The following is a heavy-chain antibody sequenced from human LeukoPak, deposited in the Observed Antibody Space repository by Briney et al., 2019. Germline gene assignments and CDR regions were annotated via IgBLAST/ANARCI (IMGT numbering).Heavy chain of an antibody. CDR3: APAGLGDLQWLYFDY. J-gene: IGHJ4*02. V-gene: IGHV3-23*01. CDR1: GFTFSSYA. Sequence: GGSLRLSCAASGFTFSSYAMNWVRQAPGKGLEWVSGISGSGGSTYYADSVKGRFTISRDSSKNTLYLQMNSLKAEDTAVYYCAPAGLGDLQWLYFDYWGQGTLVTVSS. CDR2: ISGSGGST. D-gene: IGHD5-24*01.